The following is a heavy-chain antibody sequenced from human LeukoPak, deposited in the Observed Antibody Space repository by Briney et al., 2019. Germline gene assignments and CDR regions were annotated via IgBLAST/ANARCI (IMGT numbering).Heavy chain of an antibody. CDR3: AKSHLFVGSGYSSGWSYTHDAFDI. J-gene: IGHJ3*02. D-gene: IGHD6-19*01. Sequence: PGGSLRLSCAASGFTFSSYGMHWVRQAPGKGLEWVAFIRYDGSNKYYADSVKGRFTISRDNSKNTLYLQMNSLRAEDTAVYYCAKSHLFVGSGYSSGWSYTHDAFDIWGQGTMVTVSS. CDR2: IRYDGSNK. V-gene: IGHV3-30*02. CDR1: GFTFSSYG.